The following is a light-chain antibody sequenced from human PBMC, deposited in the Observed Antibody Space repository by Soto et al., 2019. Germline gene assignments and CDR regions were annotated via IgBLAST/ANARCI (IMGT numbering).Light chain of an antibody. V-gene: IGKV3-20*01. CDR3: QRYGSSPQWS. CDR2: GAS. Sequence: DIVLTQSPGTLSLSPGERATLSCRASLSVSSSYLAWYQQKPGHAPRLLIYGASSRATGIPARFSGSGSGTDCALTISRLEPEDLAMYYCQRYGSSPQWSSGQGTKVEIK. CDR1: LSVSSSY. J-gene: IGKJ1*01.